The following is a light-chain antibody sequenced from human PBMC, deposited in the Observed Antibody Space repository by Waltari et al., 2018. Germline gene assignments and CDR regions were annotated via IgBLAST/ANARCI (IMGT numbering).Light chain of an antibody. CDR1: QTISSW. J-gene: IGKJ3*01. CDR3: QQYDSYPFT. CDR2: KAS. V-gene: IGKV1-5*03. Sequence: DIQMTQSPSTLSASVGDRVTITCRASQTISSWLAWYQQTPGKPPKLLIYKASSLESGVPLTFSGSGSGTEFTLTISSLQPDDFATYYCQQYDSYPFTFGPGTRVDIK.